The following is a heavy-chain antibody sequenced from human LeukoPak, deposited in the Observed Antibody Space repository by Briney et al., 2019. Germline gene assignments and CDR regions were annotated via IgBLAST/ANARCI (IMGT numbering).Heavy chain of an antibody. D-gene: IGHD1-26*01. V-gene: IGHV3-48*04. CDR1: GFTFSSYS. CDR2: ISSSSTI. Sequence: GGSLRLSCAASGFTFSSYSMNWVRQAPGKGLERVSFISSSSTIYYADSVKGRFTISRDNAKNSLYLQMNSLRAEDTAVYYCARDRGGSYSAIDYWGQGTLVTVSS. CDR3: ARDRGGSYSAIDY. J-gene: IGHJ4*02.